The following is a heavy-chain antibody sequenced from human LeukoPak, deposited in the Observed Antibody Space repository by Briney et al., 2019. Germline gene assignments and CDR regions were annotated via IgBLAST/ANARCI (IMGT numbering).Heavy chain of an antibody. CDR2: FDPEHGET. J-gene: IGHJ4*02. Sequence: ASVKVSCKVSGYTLTALSIHWVRQAPGKGLEWMGGFDPEHGETIYAQNFQGRVTMTEDTSTDTAYMELSSLRSEDTAVYYCATDLGGIYDYWGQGTLVIVSS. CDR3: ATDLGGIYDY. V-gene: IGHV1-24*01. CDR1: GYTLTALS. D-gene: IGHD1-26*01.